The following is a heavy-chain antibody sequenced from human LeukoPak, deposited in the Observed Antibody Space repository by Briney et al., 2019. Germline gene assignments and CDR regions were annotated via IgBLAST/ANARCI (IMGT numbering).Heavy chain of an antibody. J-gene: IGHJ4*02. Sequence: GESLKISCKASGYRFTSYWIGWVRQMPGKGLEWMGIIYPGDSDTRYSPSFQGQVTISADKSISTAYLQWRSLKASDTAMYYCARPGYYDSSGYSHFDYWGQGTLVTVSS. CDR3: ARPGYYDSSGYSHFDY. D-gene: IGHD3-22*01. CDR2: IYPGDSDT. V-gene: IGHV5-51*01. CDR1: GYRFTSYW.